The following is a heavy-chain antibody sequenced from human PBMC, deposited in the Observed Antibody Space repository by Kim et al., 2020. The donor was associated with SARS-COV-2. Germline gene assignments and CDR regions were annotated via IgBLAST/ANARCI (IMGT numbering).Heavy chain of an antibody. J-gene: IGHJ6*02. CDR3: ARNMVITPFLGYSYGMDV. Sequence: GGSLRLSCAASGFTFSSYSMNWVRQAPGKGLEWVSYISSSSSTIYYADSVKGRFTISRDNAKNSLYLQMNSLRDEDTAVYYCARNMVITPFLGYSYGMDVWGQGTTVTVSS. CDR1: GFTFSSYS. V-gene: IGHV3-48*02. D-gene: IGHD3-22*01. CDR2: ISSSSSTI.